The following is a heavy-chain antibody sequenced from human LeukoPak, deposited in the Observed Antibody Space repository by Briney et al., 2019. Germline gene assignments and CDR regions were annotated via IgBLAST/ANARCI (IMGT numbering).Heavy chain of an antibody. CDR1: GDSVSSITAA. CDR3: TRQYSSGWSYYYGLDV. J-gene: IGHJ6*02. D-gene: IGHD6-19*01. CDR2: TYYRSKWYN. Sequence: SQTLSLTCAISGDSVSSITAAWNWIRQSPSRGLEWLGRTYYRSKWYNDYAVSVRSRITINPDTSKNQFSLQLNSVTPEDTAVYYCTRQYSSGWSYYYGLDVWGQGTTVTVSS. V-gene: IGHV6-1*01.